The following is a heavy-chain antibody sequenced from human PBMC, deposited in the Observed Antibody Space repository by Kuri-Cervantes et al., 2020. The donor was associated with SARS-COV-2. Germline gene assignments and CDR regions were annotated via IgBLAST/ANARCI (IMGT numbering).Heavy chain of an antibody. CDR1: GFTFSNAW. Sequence: GESLKISCAASGFTFSNAWMNWVRQAPGKGLEWVGRIKSKTDGGTTDYAAPVKGRFTISRDDSKNTLYLQMNSLKTEDTAVYYCTTWPGLDYGDYRPDYWGQGTLVTVSS. D-gene: IGHD4-17*01. V-gene: IGHV3-15*07. CDR2: IKSKTDGGTT. CDR3: TTWPGLDYGDYRPDY. J-gene: IGHJ4*02.